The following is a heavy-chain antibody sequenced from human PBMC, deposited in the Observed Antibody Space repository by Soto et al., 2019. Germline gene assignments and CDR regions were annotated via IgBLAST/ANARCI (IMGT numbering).Heavy chain of an antibody. CDR3: AKPSYYGSGSYYTYYYYGMDV. J-gene: IGHJ6*02. Sequence: GGSLRLSCAASGFTFSSYAMSWVRQAPGKGLEWVSGISGIDGSTYYADSVKGRFTISRDNSKNTLYLQMNGLRAEDTAVYYCAKPSYYGSGSYYTYYYYGMDVWGQGTTVTVSS. CDR1: GFTFSSYA. D-gene: IGHD3-10*01. V-gene: IGHV3-23*01. CDR2: ISGIDGST.